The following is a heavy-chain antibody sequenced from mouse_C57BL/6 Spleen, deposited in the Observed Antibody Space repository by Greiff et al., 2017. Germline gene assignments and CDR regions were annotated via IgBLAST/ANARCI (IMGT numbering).Heavy chain of an antibody. CDR2: INPYNGDT. J-gene: IGHJ2*01. CDR3: AIYYGFTYFDY. Sequence: EVQGVESGPELVKPGDSVKISCKASGYSFTGYFMNWVMQSHGKSLEWIGRINPYNGDTFYNQKFKGKATLTVAKSSSTAHMELRSLTSEDSAVYYCAIYYGFTYFDYWGQGTTLTVSS. D-gene: IGHD2-2*01. V-gene: IGHV1-20*01. CDR1: GYSFTGYF.